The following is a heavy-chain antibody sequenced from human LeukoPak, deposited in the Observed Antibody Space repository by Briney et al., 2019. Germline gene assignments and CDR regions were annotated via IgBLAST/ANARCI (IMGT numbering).Heavy chain of an antibody. Sequence: GGSLRLSCAASGFTFSTYWMHWVRQAPGKGLVWVSRINSDESSTTYADSVKGRFTISRDNAKNTLYLQMNSLRAEDTAVYYCVKSRRAYCSGGSCFGLWDYWGQGTLVTVSS. CDR3: VKSRRAYCSGGSCFGLWDY. CDR2: INSDESST. CDR1: GFTFSTYW. D-gene: IGHD2-15*01. J-gene: IGHJ4*02. V-gene: IGHV3-74*01.